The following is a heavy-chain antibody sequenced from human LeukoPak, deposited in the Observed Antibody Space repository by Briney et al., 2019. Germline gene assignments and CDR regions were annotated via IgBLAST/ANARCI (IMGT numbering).Heavy chain of an antibody. V-gene: IGHV4-39*01. Sequence: SETLSLTCTVSGDSISTSDYHWGWMRQPPGKGPEWIGTLYHSGSTHYNPSLKSRVTISVDTSNSQFSLNLSSVTAADTAVYYCARTGDTSGFYSISYFDYWGQGTLVTVSS. CDR2: LYHSGST. J-gene: IGHJ4*02. CDR3: ARTGDTSGFYSISYFDY. CDR1: GDSISTSDYH. D-gene: IGHD3-22*01.